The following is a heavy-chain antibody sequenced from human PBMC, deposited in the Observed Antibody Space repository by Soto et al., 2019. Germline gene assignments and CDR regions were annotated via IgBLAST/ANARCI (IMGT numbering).Heavy chain of an antibody. CDR1: RFTFSTAW. Sequence: PGGSLRLSCTGSRFTFSTAWLSWVRQAPGQGLEWVGRIKTKLDGETTAYAAPVKGRFSISRENSKNTVYLHMNSLTAEDTAVYYCATVGEGSRNWFNPWGQGTRVTVSS. V-gene: IGHV3-15*01. CDR2: IKTKLDGETT. CDR3: ATVGEGSRNWFNP. J-gene: IGHJ5*02. D-gene: IGHD3-3*01.